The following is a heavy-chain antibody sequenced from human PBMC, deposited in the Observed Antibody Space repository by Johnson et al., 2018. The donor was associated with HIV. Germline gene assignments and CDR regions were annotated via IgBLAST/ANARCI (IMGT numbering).Heavy chain of an antibody. V-gene: IGHV3-74*01. CDR1: GFIFSRSW. Sequence: VQLVESGGGLVQPGGSLRLSCAASGFIFSRSWMHWVRQVPGKGLVWVSRSNSDGSRTTYADSVKGRFTISSDKAKNTLHLQMNSLRAEDTAVYYCARETKSKAFDIWGQGTMVTVSS. CDR3: ARETKSKAFDI. CDR2: SNSDGSRT. J-gene: IGHJ3*02. D-gene: IGHD1-7*01.